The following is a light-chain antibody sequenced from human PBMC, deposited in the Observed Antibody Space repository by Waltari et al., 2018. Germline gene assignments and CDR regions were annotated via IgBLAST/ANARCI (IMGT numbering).Light chain of an antibody. Sequence: IHLTKSPSFLSAAVTDSVFVTCRASQDISTFLVWYQQMPGKAPKVLIHAASSLGTGVPSRFSGSGSGTEFTLTISSLQPEDFATYYCQQLSDFPYTFGQGTKLEIK. V-gene: IGKV1-9*01. CDR2: AAS. J-gene: IGKJ2*01. CDR3: QQLSDFPYT. CDR1: QDISTF.